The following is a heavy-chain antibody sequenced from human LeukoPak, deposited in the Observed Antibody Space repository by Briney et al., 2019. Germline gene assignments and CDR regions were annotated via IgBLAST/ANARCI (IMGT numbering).Heavy chain of an antibody. J-gene: IGHJ5*02. V-gene: IGHV1-8*03. Sequence: GASVKVSCKASGYTFTSYDINWVRQATGQGLEWMGWMNPNSGNTGYAQKFQGRVTITRNTSISTAYMELSRLRSDDTAVYYCARDPSIKQLRLGELNWFDPWGQGTLVTVSS. CDR1: GYTFTSYD. CDR3: ARDPSIKQLRLGELNWFDP. CDR2: MNPNSGNT. D-gene: IGHD3-16*01.